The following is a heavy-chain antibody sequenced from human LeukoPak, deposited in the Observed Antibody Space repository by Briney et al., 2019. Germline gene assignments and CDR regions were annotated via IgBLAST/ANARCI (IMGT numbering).Heavy chain of an antibody. CDR2: IYYSGST. CDR3: ARESLASWYFDL. J-gene: IGHJ2*01. CDR1: GGSISSYY. D-gene: IGHD3-16*02. V-gene: IGHV4-59*12. Sequence: PSETLSLTCTVSGGSISSYYWSWIRQPPGKGLEWIGYIYYSGSTNYNPSLKSRLTISVDTSKNQFSLKLSSVTAADTAVYYCARESLASWYFDLWGRGTLVSVSS.